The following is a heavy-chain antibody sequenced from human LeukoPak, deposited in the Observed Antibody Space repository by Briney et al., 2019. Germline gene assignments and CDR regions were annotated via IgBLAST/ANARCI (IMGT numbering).Heavy chain of an antibody. CDR2: IYYGGST. D-gene: IGHD2-15*01. Sequence: SETLSLTCTVSGGSISNTHYYWGWIRQPPGKGLEWIGSIYYGGSTYSNPSLKSRVTISVDTSKNQFSLKLSSVTAADTAVFYCVRHALRVAAVWGQGTLVTVSS. J-gene: IGHJ4*02. CDR3: VRHALRVAAV. V-gene: IGHV4-39*01. CDR1: GGSISNTHYY.